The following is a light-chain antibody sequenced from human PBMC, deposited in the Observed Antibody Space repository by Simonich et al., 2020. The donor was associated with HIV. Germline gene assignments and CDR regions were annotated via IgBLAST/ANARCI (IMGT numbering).Light chain of an antibody. CDR2: GTS. CDR1: QSVRSN. CDR3: QQYNNWPWT. V-gene: IGKV3-15*01. Sequence: EIVMTQSPGTLSVSPGERTTLSCRASQSVRSNVAWYQQKPGQAPRLLIYGTSTRATGIPARFSGSGSGTYFTLTISSMESEDFAVYHCQQYNNWPWTFGQGTKVEIK. J-gene: IGKJ1*01.